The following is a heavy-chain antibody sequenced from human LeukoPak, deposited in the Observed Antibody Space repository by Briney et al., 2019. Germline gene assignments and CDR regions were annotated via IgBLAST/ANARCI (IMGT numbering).Heavy chain of an antibody. CDR3: ARSGYSISAYHSDF. D-gene: IGHD6-25*01. CDR1: GVSIQSYW. V-gene: IGHV4-4*07. J-gene: IGHJ4*01. Sequence: SETLSLTCDVSGVSIQSYWWSWVRKPAGKGLEWIGRIYTTGRTNYSPSFQSRVTMSIDVSSNQFSLTLRSVTAADTAVYYCARSGYSISAYHSDFWGQGAPVTVSS. CDR2: IYTTGRT.